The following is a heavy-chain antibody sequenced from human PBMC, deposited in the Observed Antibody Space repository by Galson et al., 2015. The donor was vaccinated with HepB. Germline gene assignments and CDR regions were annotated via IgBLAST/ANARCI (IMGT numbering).Heavy chain of an antibody. Sequence: SVKVSCKASGYTFNTYGITYVRQAPGQGLKWVGWTNPDNGHTKYAQKTQGRVTMTTDTYTSTAYMELRRLRSDATAVYYCARVPWFGELTGILVLQHWGQGTLVTVSS. V-gene: IGHV1-18*04. CDR1: GYTFNTYG. CDR3: ARVPWFGELTGILVLQH. D-gene: IGHD3-10*01. J-gene: IGHJ1*01. CDR2: TNPDNGHT.